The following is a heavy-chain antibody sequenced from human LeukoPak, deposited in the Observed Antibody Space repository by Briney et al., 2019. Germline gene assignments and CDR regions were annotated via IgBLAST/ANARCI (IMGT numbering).Heavy chain of an antibody. J-gene: IGHJ3*02. CDR3: ARGSVVYYYDSSGYPLDAFDI. CDR2: INPNSGGT. V-gene: IGHV1-2*02. CDR1: GYTFTVYY. D-gene: IGHD3-22*01. Sequence: GASVKVSCKASGYTFTVYYMHWVRQAPGQGLEWMGWINPNSGGTNYAQKFQGRVTMTRDTSISTAYMELSRLRSDDTAVYYCARGSVVYYYDSSGYPLDAFDIWGQGTMVTVSS.